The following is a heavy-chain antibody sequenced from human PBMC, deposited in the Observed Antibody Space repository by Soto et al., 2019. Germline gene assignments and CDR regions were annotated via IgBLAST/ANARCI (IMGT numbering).Heavy chain of an antibody. CDR3: AGSKYSSSWYGAFDI. CDR1: GGSISSGGYY. D-gene: IGHD6-13*01. V-gene: IGHV4-31*03. Sequence: QVQLQESGPGLVKPSQTLSLTCTVSGGSISSGGYYWSWIRQHPGKVLEWIGYIYYSGSTYYNPSLKSRVTISVDTSKNQFSLKLSSVTAADTAVYYCAGSKYSSSWYGAFDIWGQGTMVTVSA. CDR2: IYYSGST. J-gene: IGHJ3*02.